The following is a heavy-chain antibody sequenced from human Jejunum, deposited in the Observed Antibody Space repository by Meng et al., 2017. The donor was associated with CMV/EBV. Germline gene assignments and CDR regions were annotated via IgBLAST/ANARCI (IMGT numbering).Heavy chain of an antibody. J-gene: IGHJ4*02. Sequence: FTFRSSAMCWVRQAPRKGLDWFSVIYSGGSRPYYVNSVKGRFTISRDNSKTTLYLQMNSLRAEDTAVYYCAKDRYYYDSSGYYFGGQGTLVTVSS. V-gene: IGHV3-23*03. CDR3: AKDRYYYDSSGYYF. D-gene: IGHD3-22*01. CDR1: FTFRSSA. CDR2: IYSGGSRP.